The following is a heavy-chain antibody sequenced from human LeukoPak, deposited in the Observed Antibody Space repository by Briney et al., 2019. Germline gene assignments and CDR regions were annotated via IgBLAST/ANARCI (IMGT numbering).Heavy chain of an antibody. D-gene: IGHD4-23*01. Sequence: GGSLRLSCAASAFTFSSYCMSWVRQAPGKGLECVANIKQGVSDKYYVDSVKVRFTISRDNAKKSLYLQINSMRAEDTAVYYCARKTVVGSYFDYWGQGTPVTVSS. CDR3: ARKTVVGSYFDY. CDR1: AFTFSSYC. J-gene: IGHJ4*02. V-gene: IGHV3-7*03. CDR2: IKQGVSDK.